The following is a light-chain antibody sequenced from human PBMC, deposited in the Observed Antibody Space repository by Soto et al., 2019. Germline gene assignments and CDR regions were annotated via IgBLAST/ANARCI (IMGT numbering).Light chain of an antibody. J-gene: IGKJ1*01. CDR1: QSVSSN. Sequence: EIVMTQSPATLSVSPGERATLSCRASQSVSSNLAWYQQKPGKTPRLLIYGASTRATGIPARFSGSGSGSEFTLTISSLQSEDVAVYDCQQYNNWPWTFGHGTKVEV. CDR2: GAS. CDR3: QQYNNWPWT. V-gene: IGKV3-15*01.